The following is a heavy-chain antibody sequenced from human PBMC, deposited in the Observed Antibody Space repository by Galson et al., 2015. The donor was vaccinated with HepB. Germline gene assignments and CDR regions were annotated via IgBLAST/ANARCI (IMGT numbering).Heavy chain of an antibody. J-gene: IGHJ3*01. CDR1: GFSFSSYA. CDR3: AKGRAGDL. V-gene: IGHV3-23*01. Sequence: SLRLSCAASGFSFSSYAMSWVRQAPGKGLEWVSGISGSGGSTDYADSVKGRFTISRDNSKNTLYLQMNSLRAEDTAVYYCAKGRAGDLWGQGTMVTVSS. CDR2: ISGSGGST. D-gene: IGHD6-19*01.